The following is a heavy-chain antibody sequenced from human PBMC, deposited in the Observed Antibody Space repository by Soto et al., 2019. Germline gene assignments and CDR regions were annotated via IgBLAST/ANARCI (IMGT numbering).Heavy chain of an antibody. J-gene: IGHJ6*03. V-gene: IGHV4-59*02. CDR1: GDSVTSHY. CDR3: ARGVRYSSSWYAGFGNNYMDV. CDR2: MHYTGFS. D-gene: IGHD6-13*01. Sequence: SETLSLTCSFSGDSVTSHYLTWIRQSPEKGLEWIGYMHYTGFSNYNPSLKSRLTISVDTAKNQFSLQLTSVTAADTAVYYCARGVRYSSSWYAGFGNNYMDVWGKGTTVTVSS.